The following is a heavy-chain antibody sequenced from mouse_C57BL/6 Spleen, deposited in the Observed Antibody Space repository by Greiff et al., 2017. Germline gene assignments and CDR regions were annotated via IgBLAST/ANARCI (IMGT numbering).Heavy chain of an antibody. V-gene: IGHV1-53*01. CDR2: INPSNGGT. D-gene: IGHD1-1*01. CDR3: ARWDYYGSSDEVYYAMDY. CDR1: GYTFTSSW. J-gene: IGHJ4*01. Sequence: VQLQQPGTELVKPGASVKLSCKASGYTFTSSWMHWVKQRPGQGLEWIGNINPSNGGTNYNEKSKSKATLTVDKSSSTAYMQLSSLTSEDSAVYNSARWDYYGSSDEVYYAMDYWGQRTSVTVSS.